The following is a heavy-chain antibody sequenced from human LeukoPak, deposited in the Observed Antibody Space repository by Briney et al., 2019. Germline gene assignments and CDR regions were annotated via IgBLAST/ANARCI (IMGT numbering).Heavy chain of an antibody. CDR1: GGSFSGYY. CDR3: ARDLRYSSGWSASGMDV. V-gene: IGHV4-34*01. J-gene: IGHJ6*03. Sequence: SETLSLTCAVYGGSFSGYYWSWIRQPPGKGLEWIGEINHSGSTNYNPSLKSRVTISVDTSKNQFSLKLSSVTAADTAVYYCARDLRYSSGWSASGMDVWGKGTTVTISS. D-gene: IGHD6-19*01. CDR2: INHSGST.